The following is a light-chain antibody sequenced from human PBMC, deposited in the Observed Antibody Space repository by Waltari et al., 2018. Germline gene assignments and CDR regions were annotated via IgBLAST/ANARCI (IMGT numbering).Light chain of an antibody. V-gene: IGLV2-8*01. Sequence: QSALTQPPSASGSPGQSGTIPCTGTSSDVGGYNYVSWYQQHPGKAPKLMILEVSKRPSGVPDRFSGSKSGNTASLTVSGLQADDEAHYYCSSYAGSNNWVFGGGTKLTVL. CDR1: SSDVGGYNY. CDR3: SSYAGSNNWV. J-gene: IGLJ3*02. CDR2: EVS.